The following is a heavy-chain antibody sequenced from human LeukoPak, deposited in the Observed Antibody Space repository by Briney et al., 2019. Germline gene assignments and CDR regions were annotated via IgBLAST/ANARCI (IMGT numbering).Heavy chain of an antibody. CDR2: ISGSGGST. V-gene: IGHV3-23*01. CDR3: AKDLAVAGDS. D-gene: IGHD6-19*01. J-gene: IGHJ1*01. Sequence: GGSLRLSCAASGFTFSNYWMSWVRQAPGKGLEWVSAISGSGGSTYYADSVKGRFTISRDNAKNSLYLQMNSLRAEDTALYYCAKDLAVAGDSWGQGTLVTVSS. CDR1: GFTFSNYW.